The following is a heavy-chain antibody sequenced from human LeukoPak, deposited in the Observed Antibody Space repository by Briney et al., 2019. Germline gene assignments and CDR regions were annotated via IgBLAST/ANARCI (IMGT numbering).Heavy chain of an antibody. V-gene: IGHV4-34*01. CDR1: GGSFSGYY. CDR2: INHSGST. CDR3: ARERPYGARVEDY. J-gene: IGHJ4*02. D-gene: IGHD4-17*01. Sequence: SETLSLTCAVYGGSFSGYYWSWIRQPPGKGLEWIGEINHSGSTNYNPSLKSRVTISVDTSKNQFSLKLSSVTAADTAVYYCARERPYGARVEDYWGQGTLVTVSS.